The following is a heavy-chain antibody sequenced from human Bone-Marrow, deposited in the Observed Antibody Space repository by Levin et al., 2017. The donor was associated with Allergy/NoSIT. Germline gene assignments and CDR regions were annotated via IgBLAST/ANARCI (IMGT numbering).Heavy chain of an antibody. Sequence: PGGSLRLSCAASGFTFSAYWMSWVRQAPGKGLEWVANIKQDGSEKYYVDSVKGRFTISRDNAKNSLYLQMNSLRAEDTAVYYCAKIRVTVARLLDYWGRGTQVTVSS. J-gene: IGHJ4*02. CDR2: IKQDGSEK. D-gene: IGHD6-19*01. CDR3: AKIRVTVARLLDY. V-gene: IGHV3-7*01. CDR1: GFTFSAYW.